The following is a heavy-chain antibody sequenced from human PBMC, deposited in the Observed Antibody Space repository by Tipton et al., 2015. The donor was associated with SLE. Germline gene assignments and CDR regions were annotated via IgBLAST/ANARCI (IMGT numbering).Heavy chain of an antibody. V-gene: IGHV3-30-3*01. D-gene: IGHD6-13*01. Sequence: RSLRLSCAASGFTFSSYAMHWVRQAPGKGLEWVAIISYDGSNKEYADSVKGRFTISRDNSKNTLYLQMNSLRAEDTAVYYCAKGSGYSRSHGDYYMDVWGKGTTVTVSS. CDR3: AKGSGYSRSHGDYYMDV. J-gene: IGHJ6*03. CDR2: ISYDGSNK. CDR1: GFTFSSYA.